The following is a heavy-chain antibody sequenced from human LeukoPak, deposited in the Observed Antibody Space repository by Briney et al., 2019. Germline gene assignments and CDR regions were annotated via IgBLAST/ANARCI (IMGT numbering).Heavy chain of an antibody. CDR1: GFTLSSYE. Sequence: GGSLRLSCAASGFTLSSYEMNWVGQAPGKGVEGVSYITSSGSTIYYADSVKGRFTISRDNAKNSLYLQMNSLRAEDTAVYYCTRRSITIFSPYYYYYMDVWGKGTTVTISS. CDR3: TRRSITIFSPYYYYYMDV. D-gene: IGHD3-9*01. J-gene: IGHJ6*03. V-gene: IGHV3-48*03. CDR2: ITSSGSTI.